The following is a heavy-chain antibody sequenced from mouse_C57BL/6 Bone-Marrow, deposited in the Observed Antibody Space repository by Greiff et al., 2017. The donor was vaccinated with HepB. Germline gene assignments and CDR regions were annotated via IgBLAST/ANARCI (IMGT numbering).Heavy chain of an antibody. CDR2: IDPENGDT. CDR3: TTDGSYFDY. Sequence: EVKLQESGAELVRPGASVKLSCTASGFNIKDDYMHWVKQRPEQGLEWIGWIDPENGDTEYASKFQGKATITADTSSNTAYLQLSSLTSEDTAVYYCTTDGSYFDYWGQGTTLTVSS. CDR1: GFNIKDDY. V-gene: IGHV14-4*01. D-gene: IGHD1-1*01. J-gene: IGHJ2*01.